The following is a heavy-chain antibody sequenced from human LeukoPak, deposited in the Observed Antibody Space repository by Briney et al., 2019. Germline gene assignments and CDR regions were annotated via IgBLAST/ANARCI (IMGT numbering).Heavy chain of an antibody. Sequence: SETLSLTCTVSGGSVSGGSISTSRYYWGWIRQSPGKGLEWIGNFFYSGSTYYNPSLKSRVTISVDTSKNQFSLKLSSVTAADTAVYYCARALNDYGSFHHHVPWFDPWGQGTLVTVSS. D-gene: IGHD3-10*01. CDR3: ARALNDYGSFHHHVPWFDP. J-gene: IGHJ5*02. CDR1: GGSISTSRYY. V-gene: IGHV4-39*07. CDR2: FFYSGST.